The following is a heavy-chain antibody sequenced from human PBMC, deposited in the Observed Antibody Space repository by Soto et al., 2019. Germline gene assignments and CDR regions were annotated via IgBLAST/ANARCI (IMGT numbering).Heavy chain of an antibody. CDR2: ISAYNGNT. D-gene: IGHD3-22*01. CDR3: ARWDGITMIVGRYNWFDP. V-gene: IGHV1-18*01. Sequence: GASVKVSCKASGYTFTSYGISWVRQAPGQGLEWMGWISAYNGNTNYAQKLQGRVTITTGTSASTAYMELRSLRSEDTAVYYCARWDGITMIVGRYNWFDPWGQGTLVTVSS. J-gene: IGHJ5*02. CDR1: GYTFTSYG.